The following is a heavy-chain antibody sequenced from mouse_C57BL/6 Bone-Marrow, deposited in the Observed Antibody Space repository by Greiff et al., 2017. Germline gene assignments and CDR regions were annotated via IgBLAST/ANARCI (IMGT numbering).Heavy chain of an antibody. V-gene: IGHV5-6*02. CDR1: GFTFSSYG. CDR3: ARRSYAMDY. J-gene: IGHJ4*01. Sequence: EVKLMESGGDLVKPGGSLKLSCAASGFTFSSYGMSWVRQTPDKRLEWVATISSGGSYTYYPDSVKGRFTISRDNAKNTLYLQRSSLKSEDTAMYYCARRSYAMDYWGQGTSVTVSS. CDR2: ISSGGSYT.